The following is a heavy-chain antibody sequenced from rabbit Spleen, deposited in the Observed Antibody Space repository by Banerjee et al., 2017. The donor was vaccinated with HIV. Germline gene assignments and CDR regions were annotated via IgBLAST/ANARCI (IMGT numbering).Heavy chain of an antibody. Sequence: QEQLVESGGGLVQPEASLTLTCTASGFSFSSSYVMCWVRQAPGRGLEWIGCIYTGNTNTNSASGAKGRFPISNSTSTMVTLQMPRLTAAAAATYICARDGGSYDYIDGYFNLWGQGTLVTVS. CDR1: GFSFSSSYV. V-gene: IGHV1S45*01. CDR2: IYTGNTNT. D-gene: IGHD6-1*01. CDR3: ARDGGSYDYIDGYFNL. J-gene: IGHJ4*01.